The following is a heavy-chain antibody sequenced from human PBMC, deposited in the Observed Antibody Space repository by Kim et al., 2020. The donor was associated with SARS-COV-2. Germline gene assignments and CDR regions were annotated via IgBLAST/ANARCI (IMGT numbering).Heavy chain of an antibody. Sequence: SETLSLTCAVYGGSFSGYYWSWIRQPPGKGLEWIGEINHSGSTNYNPSLKSRVTISVDTSKNQFSLKLSSVTAADTAVYYCARGRYYFDYWGQGTLVTVSS. CDR1: GGSFSGYY. V-gene: IGHV4-34*01. CDR2: INHSGST. J-gene: IGHJ4*02. CDR3: ARGRYYFDY.